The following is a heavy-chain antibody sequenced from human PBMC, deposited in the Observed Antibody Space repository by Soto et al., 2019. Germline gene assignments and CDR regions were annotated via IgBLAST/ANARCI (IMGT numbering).Heavy chain of an antibody. V-gene: IGHV3-23*01. D-gene: IGHD3-22*01. J-gene: IGHJ4*02. CDR2: IGGSGDST. Sequence: GGSLRLSCGASGFTFDNYVMSWLRQAPGKGLEWVSAIGGSGDSTYYADSVKGRFSISRDISKNTLYLQMNSLRAEDTAVYYCAKIQGYYYDSSGYFPDYRGQGTLVTSPQ. CDR1: GFTFDNYV. CDR3: AKIQGYYYDSSGYFPDY.